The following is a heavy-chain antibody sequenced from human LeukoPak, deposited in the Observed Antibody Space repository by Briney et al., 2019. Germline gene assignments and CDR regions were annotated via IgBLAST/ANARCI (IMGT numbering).Heavy chain of an antibody. V-gene: IGHV3-9*01. CDR3: IKSGNSVLIAAHSPFDY. CDR2: ISWNSGRK. D-gene: IGHD2-15*01. J-gene: IGHJ4*02. CDR1: GFTFDDYA. Sequence: GGSLRLSCAASGFTFDDYAMHWVRQVPGKGLEWVSGISWNSGRKDYADSVKGRFTISRDNANNSLYLQMNSLRAEDTALYHCIKSGNSVLIAAHSPFDYWGQGALVSVSS.